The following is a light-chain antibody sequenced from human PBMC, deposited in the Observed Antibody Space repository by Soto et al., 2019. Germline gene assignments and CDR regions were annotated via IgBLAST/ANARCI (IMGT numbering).Light chain of an antibody. CDR3: QQSHSTPWT. V-gene: IGKV1-39*01. CDR1: QTITTY. J-gene: IGKJ1*01. Sequence: DIQMTQSPSSLSASVGDRVTITCRASQTITTYLNWYQQKPGKAPQLLIYGASTLQSGVPSRFTGSGSGTDFTLTIISLQPEEFATYHCQQSHSTPWTFGQGTKVEVK. CDR2: GAS.